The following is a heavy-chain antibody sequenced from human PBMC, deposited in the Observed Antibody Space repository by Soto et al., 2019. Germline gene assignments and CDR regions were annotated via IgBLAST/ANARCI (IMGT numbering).Heavy chain of an antibody. V-gene: IGHV3-23*01. Sequence: EVQLLESGGGLVQPGGSLRLSCAASGFTFSSYAMSWVRQAPGKGLEWVSAISGSGGSTYYADTVKGRFTISRDNSKNTQYLQMNSLRAEDTAVYYCAKDGYSSTYYYYYYGMDVWGQGTTVTVSS. CDR1: GFTFSSYA. D-gene: IGHD6-13*01. J-gene: IGHJ6*02. CDR2: ISGSGGST. CDR3: AKDGYSSTYYYYYYGMDV.